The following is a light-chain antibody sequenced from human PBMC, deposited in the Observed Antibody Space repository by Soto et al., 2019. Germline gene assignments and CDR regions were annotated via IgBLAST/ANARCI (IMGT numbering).Light chain of an antibody. CDR3: SSFTTSTTYV. J-gene: IGLJ1*01. Sequence: QSALTQPASVSGSPGQSITISCTGTSXDIGGYNSVSWYQQHPGKAPQLMIFDVSRRPSGVSNRFSGSMSANTASLTISGLQTEDEADYYCSSFTTSTTYVFGAGTKVTVL. CDR2: DVS. CDR1: SXDIGGYNS. V-gene: IGLV2-14*01.